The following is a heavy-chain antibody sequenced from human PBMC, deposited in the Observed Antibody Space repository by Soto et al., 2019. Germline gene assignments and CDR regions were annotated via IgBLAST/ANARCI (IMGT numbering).Heavy chain of an antibody. J-gene: IGHJ5*02. Sequence: SETLSLTCTVSGGSISSSSYYWGWIRQPPGKGLEWIGSIYYSGSTYYNPSLKSRVTISVDTSKNQFSLKLSSVTAADTAVYYCARANQLLWFGEFPYNWFDPWGQGTLVTVSS. V-gene: IGHV4-39*01. CDR3: ARANQLLWFGEFPYNWFDP. CDR2: IYYSGST. CDR1: GGSISSSSYY. D-gene: IGHD3-10*01.